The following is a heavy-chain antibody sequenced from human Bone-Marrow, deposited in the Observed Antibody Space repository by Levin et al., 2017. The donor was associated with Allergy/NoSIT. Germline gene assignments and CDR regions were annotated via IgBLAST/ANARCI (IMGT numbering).Heavy chain of an antibody. Sequence: VASVKVSCKTSGYTFTSFGIGWVRQAPGQGLEWMGWIGVHNGNTNYAQNLHGRFTMTTDTSTSTAYMELSDLRSDDTAVYYCAREAKGLWFGDFWGQGTPVTVSS. CDR1: GYTFTSFG. CDR2: IGVHNGNT. V-gene: IGHV1-18*01. D-gene: IGHD3-10*01. CDR3: AREAKGLWFGDF. J-gene: IGHJ4*02.